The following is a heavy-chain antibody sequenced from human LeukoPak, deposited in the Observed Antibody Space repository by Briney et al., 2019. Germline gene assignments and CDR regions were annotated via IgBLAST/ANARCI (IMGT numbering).Heavy chain of an antibody. CDR1: GFTFSDYY. J-gene: IGHJ4*02. CDR2: ISGSGGST. D-gene: IGHD3-10*01. Sequence: GGSLRLSCAASGFTFSDYYMSWIRQAPGKGLEWVSAISGSGGSTYYADSVKGRFTISRDNSKNTLYLQMNSLRAEDTAGYYCAKAAVSWFGEFYFDYWGQGTLVTVSS. CDR3: AKAAVSWFGEFYFDY. V-gene: IGHV3-23*01.